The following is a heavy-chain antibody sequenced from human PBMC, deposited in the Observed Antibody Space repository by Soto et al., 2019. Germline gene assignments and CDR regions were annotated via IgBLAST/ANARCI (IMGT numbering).Heavy chain of an antibody. Sequence: LXLSCAASGFTRSIYWMNWVRQAPGTGLEWVANIKQDGSEKYYVDSVKGRFIISRDNAKNSLYLQMNSLRAEDTAVYYCARDADASGWYHYGMDVWGQGAMVTVSS. J-gene: IGHJ6*02. CDR3: ARDADASGWYHYGMDV. CDR2: IKQDGSEK. CDR1: GFTRSIYW. D-gene: IGHD6-19*01. V-gene: IGHV3-7*01.